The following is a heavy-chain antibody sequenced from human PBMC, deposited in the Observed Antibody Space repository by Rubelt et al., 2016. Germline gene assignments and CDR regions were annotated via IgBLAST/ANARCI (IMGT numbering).Heavy chain of an antibody. D-gene: IGHD3-16*01. CDR2: IYYSGST. CDR3: ARSYYDYVWAQTYYFDY. V-gene: IGHV4-39*01. J-gene: IGHJ4*02. CDR1: GGSISSSSYY. Sequence: QLQLQESGPGLVKPSETLSLTCTVSGGSISSSSYYWGWIRQPPGKGLEWIGSIYYSGSTYYNPSLKSRVTISVDTSKNQFSLKLSSVTAADTAVYYCARSYYDYVWAQTYYFDYWGQGTLVTVSS.